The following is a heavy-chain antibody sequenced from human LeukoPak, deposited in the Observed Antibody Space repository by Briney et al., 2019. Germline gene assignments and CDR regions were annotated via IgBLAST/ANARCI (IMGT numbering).Heavy chain of an antibody. CDR1: GFTFSSYG. CDR2: IWYGGSNK. V-gene: IGHV3-30*02. Sequence: GGSLRLSCAASGFTFSSYGMHWVRQAPGKGREWVAVIWYGGSNKYYADSVKGRFTISRDNSKNTLYLQMNSLRAEDTAVYYCAKNGGTIGLYYYYYMDVWGKGTTVTVSS. CDR3: AKNGGTIGLYYYYYMDV. J-gene: IGHJ6*03. D-gene: IGHD2-8*01.